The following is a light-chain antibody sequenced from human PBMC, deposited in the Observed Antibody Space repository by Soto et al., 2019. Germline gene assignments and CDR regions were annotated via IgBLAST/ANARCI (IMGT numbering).Light chain of an antibody. CDR2: EVI. Sequence: QYALTQAGWGCGALGQAITISCTGTNSDVNYVSWHQQHPGKAPKLMIYEVINRSSGVSTRFSGSKSGNTASLTISGLQAEDEADYYCSSSTSSNTFGFRTGTKVTVL. V-gene: IGLV2-14*01. CDR3: SSSTSSNTFG. CDR1: NSDVNY. J-gene: IGLJ1*01.